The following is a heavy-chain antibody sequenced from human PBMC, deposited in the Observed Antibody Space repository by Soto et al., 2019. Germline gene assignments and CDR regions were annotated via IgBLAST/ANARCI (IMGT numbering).Heavy chain of an antibody. CDR2: ISAYNGNT. Sequence: ASVKVSCKASGHTFTSYGISWVRQAPGQGLEWMGWISAYNGNTNYAQKLQGRVTMTTDTSTSTAYMELRSLRSDDTAVYYCARGYYYDSSGYLVMWFDPWGQGTLVTVSS. D-gene: IGHD3-22*01. CDR1: GHTFTSYG. J-gene: IGHJ5*02. V-gene: IGHV1-18*01. CDR3: ARGYYYDSSGYLVMWFDP.